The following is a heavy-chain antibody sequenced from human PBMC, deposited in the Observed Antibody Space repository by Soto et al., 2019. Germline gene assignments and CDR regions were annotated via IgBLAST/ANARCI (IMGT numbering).Heavy chain of an antibody. CDR2: LNPNSGDT. J-gene: IGHJ4*02. V-gene: IGHV1-8*01. Sequence: QVQRVQSGAEVKKPGASVKVSCKASGYTFSSYDINWVRQATGQGLEWMGWLNPNSGDTGYAQKFQGRVTLTRNTTITTAYIELSSLRSDGTAVYSCATSGGGWYRYWGQGTLVTVSS. CDR1: GYTFSSYD. D-gene: IGHD6-19*01. CDR3: ATSGGGWYRY.